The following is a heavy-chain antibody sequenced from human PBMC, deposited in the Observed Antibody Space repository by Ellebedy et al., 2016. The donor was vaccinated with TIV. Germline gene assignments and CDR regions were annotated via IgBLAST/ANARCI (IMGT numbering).Heavy chain of an antibody. Sequence: GGSLRLSCAASGFSFSSYWMTWVRQAPGKGLEWVANINQDGSQKYYVDSVKGRFTISRDSAKNSLYLLMNSLRAEDTAVYFCATDGSYGDYLFPQHAFAIWGLGTMVTVSS. CDR3: ATDGSYGDYLFPQHAFAI. V-gene: IGHV3-7*01. J-gene: IGHJ3*02. CDR1: GFSFSSYW. D-gene: IGHD4-17*01. CDR2: INQDGSQK.